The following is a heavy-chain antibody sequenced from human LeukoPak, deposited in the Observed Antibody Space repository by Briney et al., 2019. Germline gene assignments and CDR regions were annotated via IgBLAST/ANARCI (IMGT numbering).Heavy chain of an antibody. CDR1: GCTFSSYA. CDR2: ISSNGGST. J-gene: IGHJ4*02. V-gene: IGHV3-64*01. CDR3: ARVSDDYVWWSNNFDY. Sequence: GGSLRLSCAASGCTFSSYAMHRIRQAPGKGLEYVSAISSNGGSTYYANSVKGRFTISRANSNNTLYLQMGRLRAEDMAVYYCARVSDDYVWWSNNFDYWGQGTLVTVSS. D-gene: IGHD3-16*01.